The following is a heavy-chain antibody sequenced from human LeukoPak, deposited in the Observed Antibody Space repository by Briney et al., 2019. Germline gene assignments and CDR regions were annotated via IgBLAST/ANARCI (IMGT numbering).Heavy chain of an antibody. CDR3: ARVGIVATISDYYYYMDV. CDR2: IIPVLSTA. V-gene: IGHV1-69*13. D-gene: IGHD5-12*01. CDR1: GDTFSRYA. J-gene: IGHJ6*03. Sequence: SVKVSCKASGDTFSRYAISWVRQAPGQGLEWMGGIIPVLSTANYAQKFQDRVTITADESTSTAYMELSSLRSEDTAVYYCARVGIVATISDYYYYMDVWGKGTTVTISS.